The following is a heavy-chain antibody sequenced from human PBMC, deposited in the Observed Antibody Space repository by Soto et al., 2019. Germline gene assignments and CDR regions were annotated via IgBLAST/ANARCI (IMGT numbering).Heavy chain of an antibody. Sequence: GESLKISCKGSGYSFTSYWIGWVRQMPGKGLEWMGIIYPGDSDTKYSPSFQGQVTISADKSISTAYLQWSSLKASDTAMYYSARLGGSCSSTSCYLYYYYGMGVWGQGSRVTVAS. CDR2: IYPGDSDT. D-gene: IGHD2-2*01. V-gene: IGHV5-51*01. CDR1: GYSFTSYW. J-gene: IGHJ6*02. CDR3: ARLGGSCSSTSCYLYYYYGMGV.